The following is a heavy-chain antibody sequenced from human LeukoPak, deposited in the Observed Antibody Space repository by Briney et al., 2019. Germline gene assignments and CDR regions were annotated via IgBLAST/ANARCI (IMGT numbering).Heavy chain of an antibody. CDR3: ARGESGEYSYSYGEDVFDI. Sequence: PGGSLRLSCAASGFTFSTYWMHWVRQAPGKGPLWVSGIKNDGSTTAYADSVKGRLTVSRDNAKNTLYLQMNSLRVEDTAVYYCARGESGEYSYSYGEDVFDIWGQGTVVTVSS. CDR1: GFTFSTYW. D-gene: IGHD3-16*01. V-gene: IGHV3-74*01. J-gene: IGHJ3*02. CDR2: IKNDGSTT.